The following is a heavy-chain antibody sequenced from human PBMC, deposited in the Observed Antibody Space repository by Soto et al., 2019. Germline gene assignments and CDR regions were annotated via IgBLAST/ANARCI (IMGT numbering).Heavy chain of an antibody. Sequence: GGSLRLSCAASGFTFSNHPMSWVRQAPGKGLEWVSAISGSGGSTYYADSVKGRFTISIDNSKNTLYLQMNSLRAEDTAVYYCAKDKTVAPNAFDIWGQGTMVTVSS. CDR2: ISGSGGST. J-gene: IGHJ3*02. CDR1: GFTFSNHP. V-gene: IGHV3-23*01. D-gene: IGHD5-12*01. CDR3: AKDKTVAPNAFDI.